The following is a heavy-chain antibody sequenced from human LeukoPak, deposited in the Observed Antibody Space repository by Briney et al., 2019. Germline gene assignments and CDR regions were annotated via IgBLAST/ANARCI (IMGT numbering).Heavy chain of an antibody. Sequence: SETLSLTCTVSGGSINSYYWSWIRQPPGKGLEWIGYIYYSGSTNYNPSLKSRVTISVDTSKNQFSLKLSSVTAADTAVYYCARLPGGSGMDVWGQGTTVTVSS. CDR3: ARLPGGSGMDV. CDR2: IYYSGST. D-gene: IGHD2-2*01. CDR1: GGSINSYY. V-gene: IGHV4-59*08. J-gene: IGHJ6*02.